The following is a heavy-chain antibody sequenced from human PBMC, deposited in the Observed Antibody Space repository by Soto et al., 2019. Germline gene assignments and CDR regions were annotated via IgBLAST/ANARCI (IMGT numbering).Heavy chain of an antibody. CDR2: ISYDGSNK. D-gene: IGHD4-4*01. CDR1: GFTFSSYA. J-gene: IGHJ2*01. CDR3: ARPLWRDDYNWGYFDL. V-gene: IGHV3-30-3*01. Sequence: QVQLVESGGGVVQPGRSLRLSCAASGFTFSSYAMHWVRQAPGKGLEWVAVISYDGSNKYYADSVKGRFTISRDNSKNSLQLQMNSLRAEYTAVYYCARPLWRDDYNWGYFDLWGRGTLVTVSS.